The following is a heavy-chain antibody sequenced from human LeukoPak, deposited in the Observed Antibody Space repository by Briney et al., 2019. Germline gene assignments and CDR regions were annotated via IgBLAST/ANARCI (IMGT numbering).Heavy chain of an antibody. D-gene: IGHD6-6*01. J-gene: IGHJ4*02. CDR2: ISAYNGNT. CDR3: ARDRNSSSETYFDY. V-gene: IGHV1-18*01. CDR1: GYTFTSYG. Sequence: ASVKVSCKASGYTFTSYGISWVRQAPGQGLEWMGWISAYNGNTNYAQKLQGRVTMTTDTSTSTAYMELRSLRSDDTAVYYCARDRNSSSETYFDYWGQGTLVTVSS.